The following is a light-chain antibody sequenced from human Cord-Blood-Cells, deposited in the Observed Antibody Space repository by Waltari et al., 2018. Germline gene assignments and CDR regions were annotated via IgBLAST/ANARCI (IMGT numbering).Light chain of an antibody. CDR2: EGS. CDR1: SSDVGSYNL. J-gene: IGLJ2*01. CDR3: CSYAGSSTVV. V-gene: IGLV2-23*01. Sequence: QSALTQPASVSGSPGQSITISCTGTSSDVGSYNLVSWYQQHPGKAPKLMIYEGSTRPSGISNLFSGSKAGNTASRTSSGLQAEDEADYYCCSYAGSSTVVFGGGTKLTVL.